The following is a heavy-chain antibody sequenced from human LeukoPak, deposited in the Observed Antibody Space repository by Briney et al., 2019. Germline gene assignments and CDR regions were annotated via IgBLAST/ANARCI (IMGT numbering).Heavy chain of an antibody. Sequence: GGSLRLSCAASELTFSSSAMNWVHQAPGKGLEWVSSISGSGVDTQYADSVKGRFTISRDNSKNTLYLQMSSLRVDDTAVYYCAKSPRGGSPYCFDCWGQGTPVTVSS. V-gene: IGHV3-23*01. J-gene: IGHJ4*02. CDR2: ISGSGVDT. D-gene: IGHD2-15*01. CDR1: ELTFSSSA. CDR3: AKSPRGGSPYCFDC.